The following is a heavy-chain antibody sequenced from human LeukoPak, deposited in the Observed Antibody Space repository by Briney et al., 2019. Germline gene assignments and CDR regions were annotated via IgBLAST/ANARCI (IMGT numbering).Heavy chain of an antibody. V-gene: IGHV3-48*04. Sequence: GGSLRLSCGASGFTFSSYSMNWVRQAPGKGLEWVSYISTSSSTIYYADSVKGRFTISRDNAKNTVYLQMNSLRAEDTAVYYCARVLLGSWDWFDPWGQGTLVTVSS. CDR2: ISTSSSTI. D-gene: IGHD3-10*01. J-gene: IGHJ5*02. CDR3: ARVLLGSWDWFDP. CDR1: GFTFSSYS.